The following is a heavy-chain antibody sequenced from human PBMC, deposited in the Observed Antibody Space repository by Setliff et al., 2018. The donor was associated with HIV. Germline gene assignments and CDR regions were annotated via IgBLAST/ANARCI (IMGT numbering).Heavy chain of an antibody. CDR1: GYSISSGYY. CDR2: IYHSGTT. D-gene: IGHD3-10*01. Sequence: SETLSLTCAVSGYSISSGYYWGWIRQTPGKGLEWIGSIYHSGTTYYNPPLRSRVTISVDTSKNQFSLKLSAVTAADTAVYYCARDHVFGSRTGFDPWGPGILVTVSS. V-gene: IGHV4-38-2*01. J-gene: IGHJ5*02. CDR3: ARDHVFGSRTGFDP.